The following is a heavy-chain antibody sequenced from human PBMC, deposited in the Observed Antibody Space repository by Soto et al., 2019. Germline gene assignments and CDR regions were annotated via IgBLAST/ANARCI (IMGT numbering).Heavy chain of an antibody. V-gene: IGHV4-39*01. J-gene: IGHJ4*02. CDR2: IYYSGST. D-gene: IGHD2-2*01. Sequence: SETLSLTCTVSGGSISSSSYYWGWIRQPPGKGLEWIGSIYYSGSTYYNPSLKSRVTISVDTSKNQFSLKLSSVTAADTAVYYCARIPHIVVVPAAIFDYWGQGTLVTVSS. CDR3: ARIPHIVVVPAAIFDY. CDR1: GGSISSSSYY.